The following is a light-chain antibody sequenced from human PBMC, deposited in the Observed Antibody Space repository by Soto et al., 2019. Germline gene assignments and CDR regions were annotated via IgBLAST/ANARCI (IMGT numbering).Light chain of an antibody. J-gene: IGKJ1*01. CDR2: GAS. CDR1: QSVSSSY. CDR3: QQYGSSIQT. V-gene: IGKV3-20*01. Sequence: EIGLTQSPGTLSFSPGERATLSCRASQSVSSSYLAWYQQRPGQPPNLLIFGASHRAPDIPDRFSGSGSGTDFTLTISRLEPEDFAVYYCQQYGSSIQTFGQGTKVDNK.